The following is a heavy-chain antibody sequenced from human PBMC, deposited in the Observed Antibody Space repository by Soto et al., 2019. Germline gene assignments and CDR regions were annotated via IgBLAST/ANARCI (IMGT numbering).Heavy chain of an antibody. CDR2: IKQDGSEK. Sequence: GSLRLSCAASGFTFSSYWMSWVRQAPGKGLEWVANIKQDGSEKYYVDSVKGRFTISRDNAKNSLYLQMNSLRAEDTAVYYCARATIFGVVIDPYYYYGMDVWGQGTTVTVSS. J-gene: IGHJ6*02. D-gene: IGHD3-3*01. V-gene: IGHV3-7*01. CDR3: ARATIFGVVIDPYYYYGMDV. CDR1: GFTFSSYW.